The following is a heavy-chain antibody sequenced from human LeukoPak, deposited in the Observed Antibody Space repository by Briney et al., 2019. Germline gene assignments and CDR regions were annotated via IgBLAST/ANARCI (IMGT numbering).Heavy chain of an antibody. J-gene: IGHJ2*01. Sequence: GASVKVSCKASGYTFTSYDINWVRQATGQGLEWMGWIIPNTGGTNYAQKFQDWVTMSSDTSISTAYMELSSLRSDDTAVYYCARGSPSYAQWHFDLWGRGTLVTVSS. CDR1: GYTFTSYD. CDR3: ARGSPSYAQWHFDL. CDR2: IIPNTGGT. D-gene: IGHD2/OR15-2a*01. V-gene: IGHV1-2*04.